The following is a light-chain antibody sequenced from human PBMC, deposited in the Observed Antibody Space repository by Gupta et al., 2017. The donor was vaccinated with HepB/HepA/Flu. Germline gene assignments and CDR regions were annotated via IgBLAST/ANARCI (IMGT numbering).Light chain of an antibody. CDR3: AVWDDSLNGLI. J-gene: IGLJ2*01. CDR2: SNN. CDR1: SSNIGSNN. Sequence: QSVLPQPPSASGTPGQRVTISCSGSSSNIGSNNVNWYQQLPGTAPKLVIYSNNQRPSGVPDRFSGSKSGTSASLAISGLQSEDEADYHCAVWDDSLNGLIFGGGTKLTVL. V-gene: IGLV1-44*01.